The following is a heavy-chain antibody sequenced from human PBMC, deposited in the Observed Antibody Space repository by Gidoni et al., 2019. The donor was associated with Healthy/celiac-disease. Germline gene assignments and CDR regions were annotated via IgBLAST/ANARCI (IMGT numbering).Heavy chain of an antibody. J-gene: IGHJ4*02. CDR3: ARDSPPHFYGSGSSYSIPLDY. Sequence: QVQLVESGGGVVQPGRSLRLSGAASGFTFRSYGMHWVRQAPGKGLEWGAVIWYAGSNKYYADSVKGRFTISRDNSKNTLYLQMNSLRAEDTAVYYCARDSPPHFYGSGSSYSIPLDYWGQGTLVTVSS. CDR2: IWYAGSNK. CDR1: GFTFRSYG. D-gene: IGHD3-10*01. V-gene: IGHV3-33*01.